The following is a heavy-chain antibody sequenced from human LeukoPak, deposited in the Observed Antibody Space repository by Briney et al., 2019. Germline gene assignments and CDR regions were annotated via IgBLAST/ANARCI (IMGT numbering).Heavy chain of an antibody. CDR2: IYPADSDT. D-gene: IGHD6-19*01. CDR3: ARRTVAQIDY. Sequence: PGESLKISCKASGYSFPTYWLGWVRQLPGKGLEWMGVIYPADSDTRYSPSFQGQVTISADQSITTAYLQWSSLKASDTGMYYCARRTVAQIDYWGQGTLVTVSS. CDR1: GYSFPTYW. J-gene: IGHJ4*02. V-gene: IGHV5-51*01.